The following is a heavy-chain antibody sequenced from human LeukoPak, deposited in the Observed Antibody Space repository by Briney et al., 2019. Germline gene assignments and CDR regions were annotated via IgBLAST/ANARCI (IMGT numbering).Heavy chain of an antibody. CDR1: GYTFTSYY. D-gene: IGHD5-24*01. Sequence: ASVKVSCKASGYTFTSYYMHWVRQAPGQGLEWMGIINPSGGSTSYAQKFQGRVTMTRDTSTCTVYMELSSLRSEDTAVYYCARAMADDAFDIWGQGTMVTVSS. CDR2: INPSGGST. V-gene: IGHV1-46*01. J-gene: IGHJ3*02. CDR3: ARAMADDAFDI.